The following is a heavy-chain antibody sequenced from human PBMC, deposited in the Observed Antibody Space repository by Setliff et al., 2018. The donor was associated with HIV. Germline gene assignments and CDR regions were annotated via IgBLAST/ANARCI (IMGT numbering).Heavy chain of an antibody. V-gene: IGHV5-51*01. CDR2: IYPDDSDT. CDR1: GYSSTSYW. D-gene: IGHD6-13*01. Sequence: HGESLKISCKGPGYSSTSYWIGWVRQMPGKGLEWMGIIYPDDSDTRYSPAFQGHVTISADKSISTAYLQWSSLKASDTAMYYCARPPTYSSSPDYWGQGTLVTVSS. CDR3: ARPPTYSSSPDY. J-gene: IGHJ4*02.